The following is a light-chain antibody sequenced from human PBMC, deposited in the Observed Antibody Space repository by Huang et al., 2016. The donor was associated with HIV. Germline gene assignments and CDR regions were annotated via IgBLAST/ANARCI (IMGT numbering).Light chain of an antibody. J-gene: IGKJ4*01. CDR2: WAS. V-gene: IGKV4-1*01. Sequence: DIVMTQSPDSLAVSLGERATINCKSSQSVLYSSNNKKYLAWYKQKPGQPPKLLIYWASTRESGVPDRFSGSGSGTDFTLTISSLQAEDGAVYYCQQYYSTPPTFGGGTKVEIK. CDR1: QSVLYSSNNKKY. CDR3: QQYYSTPPT.